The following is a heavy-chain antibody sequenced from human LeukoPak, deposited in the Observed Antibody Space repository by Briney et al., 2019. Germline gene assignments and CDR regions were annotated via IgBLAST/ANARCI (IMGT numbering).Heavy chain of an antibody. CDR1: GFTFSSYW. D-gene: IGHD6-13*01. CDR3: ASRYSSSWYYYYYYMDV. J-gene: IGHJ6*03. V-gene: IGHV3-7*01. CDR2: IKQDGSEK. Sequence: GGSLRLSCAASGFTFSSYWMSWVRQAPGKGLEWVANIKQDGSEKFYVDSVKGRFTISRDNAKDSLYLQMNSLRAEDTAVYYCASRYSSSWYYYYYYMDVWGKGTTVTVSS.